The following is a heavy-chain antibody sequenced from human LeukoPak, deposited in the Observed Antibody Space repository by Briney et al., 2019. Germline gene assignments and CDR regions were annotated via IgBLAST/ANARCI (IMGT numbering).Heavy chain of an antibody. V-gene: IGHV4-39*01. J-gene: IGHJ4*02. CDR2: IYYSGST. Sequence: SETLSLTCTVSGGSISSYCWGWIRQPPGKGLEWIGSIYYSGSTYYNPSLKSRVTISVDTSKNQFSLKLSSVTAADTAVYYCARGGDYWGQGTLVTVSS. CDR3: ARGGDY. D-gene: IGHD3-16*01. CDR1: GGSISSYC.